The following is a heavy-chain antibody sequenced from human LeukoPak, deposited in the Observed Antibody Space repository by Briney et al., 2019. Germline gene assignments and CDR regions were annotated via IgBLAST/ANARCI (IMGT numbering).Heavy chain of an antibody. CDR1: GLTFSSYT. CDR3: VRDRGQFSRRNFDY. D-gene: IGHD3-3*01. J-gene: IGHJ4*02. CDR2: ISSSGTTI. V-gene: IGHV3-48*01. Sequence: GGSLRLSCAASGLTFSSYTMNWVRQAPGKGLEWVSDISSSGTTIYYADSVKGRFTISRDNAKNSLYLQMNSLRAEDTAVYYCVRDRGQFSRRNFDYWGQGTLVTVSS.